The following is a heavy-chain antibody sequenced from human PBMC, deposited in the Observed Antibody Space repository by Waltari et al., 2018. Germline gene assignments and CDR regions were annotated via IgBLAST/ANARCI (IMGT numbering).Heavy chain of an antibody. Sequence: QVQLQESGPGLVKPSETLSLTCTVSGGSISSHYWSWIRQPPGKGLEWIGYIYYSGSTNYNPSLKSRVIISVDTSKNQFSLKLSSVTAADTAVYYCARGTGGFKNTIFGVVAYFDYWGQGTLVTVSS. CDR1: GGSISSHY. CDR2: IYYSGST. D-gene: IGHD3-3*01. V-gene: IGHV4-59*11. J-gene: IGHJ4*02. CDR3: ARGTGGFKNTIFGVVAYFDY.